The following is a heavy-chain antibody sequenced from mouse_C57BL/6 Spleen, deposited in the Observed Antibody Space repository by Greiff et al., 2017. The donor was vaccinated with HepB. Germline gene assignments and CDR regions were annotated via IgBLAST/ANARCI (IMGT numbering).Heavy chain of an antibody. V-gene: IGHV1-72*01. J-gene: IGHJ2*01. CDR3: ARAPVMTTVVAGYFDY. CDR2: IDPNSGGT. Sequence: QVQLQQPGAELVKPGASVKLSCKASGYTFTSYWMHWVKQRPGRGLEWIGRIDPNSGGTKYNEKFKSKATLTVDKPSSTAYMQLSSLTSEDSAVYYCARAPVMTTVVAGYFDYWGQGTTLTVSS. CDR1: GYTFTSYW. D-gene: IGHD1-1*01.